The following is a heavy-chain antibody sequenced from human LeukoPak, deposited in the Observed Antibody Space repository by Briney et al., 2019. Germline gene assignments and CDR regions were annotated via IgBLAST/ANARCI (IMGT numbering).Heavy chain of an antibody. Sequence: GGSLRLSRAASGFTFSSFDTHWVRQPTGQGLEWVSTIGTASDTYYPGSVEGRFTLSRDNAKNSLYLQMNSLTAGDTAVYYCARGPPRGKYYYMDVWGKGTTVTVSS. CDR3: ARGPPRGKYYYMDV. D-gene: IGHD1-1*01. V-gene: IGHV3-13*01. CDR1: GFTFSSFD. CDR2: IGTASDT. J-gene: IGHJ6*03.